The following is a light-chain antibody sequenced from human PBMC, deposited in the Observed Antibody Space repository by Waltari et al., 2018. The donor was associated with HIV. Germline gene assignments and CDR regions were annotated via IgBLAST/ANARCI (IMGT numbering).Light chain of an antibody. J-gene: IGLJ3*02. CDR3: SSYTTSSTVV. CDR2: EVN. V-gene: IGLV2-14*01. Sequence: TISCTATSSDVGDSKYVSWYQQYPGKAPKLMIYEVNNRPSGVSNRFSGSKSGHTASLTISGLQTEDEGDYYCSSYTTSSTVVFGGGTKLTVL. CDR1: SSDVGDSKY.